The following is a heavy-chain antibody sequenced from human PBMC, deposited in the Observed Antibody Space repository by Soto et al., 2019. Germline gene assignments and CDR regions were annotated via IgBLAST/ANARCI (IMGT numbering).Heavy chain of an antibody. CDR2: IYYSGST. CDR1: GGSISSGGYY. Sequence: SETLSLTCTVSGGSISSGGYYWSWIRQHPGKGLGWIGYIYYSGSTYYNRSLKSRVTISVDTSKNQFSLKLSSVTAADTAVYYCARVPLGEYSYGLDPGYWGQGTLVTVSS. J-gene: IGHJ4*02. V-gene: IGHV4-31*03. D-gene: IGHD5-18*01. CDR3: ARVPLGEYSYGLDPGY.